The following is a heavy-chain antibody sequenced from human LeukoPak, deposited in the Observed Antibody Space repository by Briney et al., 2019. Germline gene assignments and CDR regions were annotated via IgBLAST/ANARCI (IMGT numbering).Heavy chain of an antibody. V-gene: IGHV3-48*03. D-gene: IGHD6-19*01. CDR1: GFTFSSYE. J-gene: IGHJ4*02. CDR2: ISSSGSTI. CDR3: ASQNSKWLVPY. Sequence: PGGSLRLSCAASGFTFSSYEMNWVRQAPGKGLEWVSYISSSGSTIYYADSVKGRFTISRDNAKNSLYLQMNSLRAEDTAVYYCASQNSKWLVPYWGQGTLVTVSS.